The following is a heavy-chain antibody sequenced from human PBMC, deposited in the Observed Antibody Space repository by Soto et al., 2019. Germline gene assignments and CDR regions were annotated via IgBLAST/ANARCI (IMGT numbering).Heavy chain of an antibody. V-gene: IGHV2-5*02. J-gene: IGHJ4*02. Sequence: QITLKESGPTLVKPTQTLTLTCSFSGFSLSASGVAVGWIRQPPGKALEWLGIIYWVDTKRYSPSLESRGPITKDRSKNQLFLTMTDMDPVDTATDYCAPRLKRGVISFDYWGQGTVVTVSS. CDR2: IYWVDTK. CDR3: APRLKRGVISFDY. D-gene: IGHD3-10*01. CDR1: GFSLSASGVA.